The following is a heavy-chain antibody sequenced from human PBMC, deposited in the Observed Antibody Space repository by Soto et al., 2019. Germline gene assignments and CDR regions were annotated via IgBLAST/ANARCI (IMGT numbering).Heavy chain of an antibody. CDR2: ISYDGRNK. Sequence: GGSLRLSCAASGFTFSSYGMHWVRQAPGKGLEWVAVISYDGRNKYYADSVKGRFTISRDNSKNTLYLQMSSLRAEDTAVYYCVKDGSSGWPYYYGMDVWGQGTTVTVSS. CDR1: GFTFSSYG. D-gene: IGHD6-19*01. CDR3: VKDGSSGWPYYYGMDV. J-gene: IGHJ6*02. V-gene: IGHV3-30*18.